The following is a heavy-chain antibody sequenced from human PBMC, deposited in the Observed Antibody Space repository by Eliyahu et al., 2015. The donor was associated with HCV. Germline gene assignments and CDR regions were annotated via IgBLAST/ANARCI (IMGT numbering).Heavy chain of an antibody. CDR3: AKDASSYYYYGMDV. Sequence: QVQLVESGGGVVQPGGALTLSCAASGFTFSSYGLHWVRQAPGKGLEWVAVISYDGSEKYYADSVKGRFTISRDNSKNTLYLQMNSLRVEDTAVYYCAKDASSYYYYGMDVWGQGTTVTVSS. J-gene: IGHJ6*02. V-gene: IGHV3-30*18. CDR2: ISYDGSEK. CDR1: GFTFSSYG.